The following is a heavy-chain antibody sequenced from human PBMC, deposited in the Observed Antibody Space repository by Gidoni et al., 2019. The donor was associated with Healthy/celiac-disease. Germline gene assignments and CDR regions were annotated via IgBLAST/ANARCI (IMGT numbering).Heavy chain of an antibody. D-gene: IGHD2-15*01. Sequence: QVQLVQSGAEVKKPGSSVKVSCKASGGTFSSYAIRWVRQAPGQGLEWMGGIIPIVGTATYAQKFQGRVTITADESTCTAYMELSSLRSEDTSVYYCAREQGYCSGGSCNYYYYYGMDVWGQGTTVTVSS. J-gene: IGHJ6*02. V-gene: IGHV1-69*01. CDR1: GGTFSSYA. CDR2: IIPIVGTA. CDR3: AREQGYCSGGSCNYYYYYGMDV.